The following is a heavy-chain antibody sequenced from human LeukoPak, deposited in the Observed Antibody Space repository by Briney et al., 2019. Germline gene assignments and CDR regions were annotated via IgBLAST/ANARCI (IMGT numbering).Heavy chain of an antibody. J-gene: IGHJ4*02. V-gene: IGHV1-3*01. D-gene: IGHD3-10*01. CDR3: ARVSGSGGSKYYFDY. CDR2: INAGNGNT. Sequence: GASVKVSCKASGYTFTSYAMHWVRQAPGQRLEXXXXINAGNGNTKYSQKFQGRVTITRDTSASTAYMELSSLRSEDTAVYYCARVSGSGGSKYYFDYWGQGTLVTVSS. CDR1: GYTFTSYA.